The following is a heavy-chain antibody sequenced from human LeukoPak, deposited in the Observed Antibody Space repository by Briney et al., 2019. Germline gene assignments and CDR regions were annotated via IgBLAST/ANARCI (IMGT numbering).Heavy chain of an antibody. J-gene: IGHJ4*02. CDR3: AKAGIAVAEFDY. V-gene: IGHV3-23*01. CDR1: GFTFSSYA. Sequence: GGSLRLSCAASGFTFSSYAMSWARQAPGKGLEWVSAISGSGGSTYYADSEKGRFTISRDNSKNTLYLQMNSLRAEDTAVYYCAKAGIAVAEFDYWGQGTLVTVSS. D-gene: IGHD6-19*01. CDR2: ISGSGGST.